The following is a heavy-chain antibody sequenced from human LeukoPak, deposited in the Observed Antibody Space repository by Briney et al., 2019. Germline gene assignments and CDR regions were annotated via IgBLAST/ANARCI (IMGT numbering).Heavy chain of an antibody. Sequence: GGSLRLSCASSGFTFSSYWMHGVRQAPGKGLVWVSRINSDGSSTSYADSVKGRFTISRDNAKNTLYLQMNSLRAEDTAVYYCARLGNYGSHSDYWGQGTLVTVSS. CDR2: INSDGSST. V-gene: IGHV3-74*01. D-gene: IGHD1-7*01. CDR3: ARLGNYGSHSDY. J-gene: IGHJ4*02. CDR1: GFTFSSYW.